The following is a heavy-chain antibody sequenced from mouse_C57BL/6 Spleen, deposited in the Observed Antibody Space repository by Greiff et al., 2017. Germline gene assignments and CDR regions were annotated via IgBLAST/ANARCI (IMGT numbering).Heavy chain of an antibody. J-gene: IGHJ1*03. V-gene: IGHV1-81*01. CDR1: GYTFTSYG. CDR2: IYPRSGNT. Sequence: QVQLKQSGAELARPGASVKLSCKASGYTFTSYGISWVKQRTGQGLEWIGEIYPRSGNTYYNEKFKGKATLTADKSSSTAYMELRSRTSDDSAVYFWASYYYGHWYFDVWGTGTTVTVSS. D-gene: IGHD1-1*01. CDR3: ASYYYGHWYFDV.